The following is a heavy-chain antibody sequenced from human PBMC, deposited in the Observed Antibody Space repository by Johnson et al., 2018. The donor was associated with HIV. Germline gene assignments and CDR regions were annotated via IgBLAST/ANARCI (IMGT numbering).Heavy chain of an antibody. CDR3: AKGDGDYGAFDI. J-gene: IGHJ3*02. V-gene: IGHV3-30*02. D-gene: IGHD4-17*01. Sequence: QVQLVESGGGVVQPGRSLRLSCAASGFTFSSYGMHWVRQAPGKGLEWVAFILYDGSNKYYADSVKGRFTISRDNSKNTLYLQINSLRAEDTAVYYCAKGDGDYGAFDIWGQGTMVTVSS. CDR2: ILYDGSNK. CDR1: GFTFSSYG.